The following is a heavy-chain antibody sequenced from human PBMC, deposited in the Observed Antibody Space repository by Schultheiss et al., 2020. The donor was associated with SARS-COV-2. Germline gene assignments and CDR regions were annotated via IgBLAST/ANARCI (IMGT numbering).Heavy chain of an antibody. D-gene: IGHD4-11*01. CDR1: GFTFSRYA. V-gene: IGHV3-30*04. Sequence: GGSLRLSCAASGFTFSRYAMSWVRQAPAKGLEWVAVISYDGSNKYFADSVRGRFTISRDNSNNTLYLQMNSLRTEDTAVYYCAAPRGDYSRVGIPKYFYYHYMEVWGKGTTVTVSS. CDR2: ISYDGSNK. J-gene: IGHJ6*03. CDR3: AAPRGDYSRVGIPKYFYYHYMEV.